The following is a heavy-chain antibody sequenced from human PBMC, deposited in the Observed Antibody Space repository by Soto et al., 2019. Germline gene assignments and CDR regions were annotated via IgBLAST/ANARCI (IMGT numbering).Heavy chain of an antibody. V-gene: IGHV4-39*01. Sequence: HLQLQESGPGLVKPSETLSLICTVSGASVSSSNFFWAWIRQPPGKGLEWIGSIFNGGTAYYNPSLKSRVTISIDTSRNEFALQLSSVTAADTALYYCATADRLTIFGVPNPGPFDSWGQGTLVTVSS. CDR1: GASVSSSNFF. J-gene: IGHJ4*02. CDR3: ATADRLTIFGVPNPGPFDS. D-gene: IGHD3-3*01. CDR2: IFNGGTA.